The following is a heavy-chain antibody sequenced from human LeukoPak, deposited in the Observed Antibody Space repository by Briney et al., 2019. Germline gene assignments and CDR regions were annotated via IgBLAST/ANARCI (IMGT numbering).Heavy chain of an antibody. CDR2: IIPILGTA. CDR3: ARLGGYSSGRLSY. Sequence: ASVKVSCKASGGTFSSYAISWVRQAPGQGLEWMGRIIPILGTANYAQKFQGRVTITADKSTSTAYMELSSLGSEDTAVYYCARLGGYSSGRLSYWGQGTLVTVSS. CDR1: GGTFSSYA. J-gene: IGHJ4*02. V-gene: IGHV1-69*04. D-gene: IGHD6-19*01.